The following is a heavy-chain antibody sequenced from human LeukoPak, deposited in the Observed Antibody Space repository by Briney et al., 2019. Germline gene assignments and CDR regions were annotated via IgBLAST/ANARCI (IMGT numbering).Heavy chain of an antibody. CDR1: GYTFTSYY. J-gene: IGHJ4*02. D-gene: IGHD2-21*02. V-gene: IGHV1-46*01. Sequence: ASVKVSCKASGYTFTSYYMHWVRQAPGQGLEWVGIINPSGGSTRYAQKFQGRVTMTRDTSTSTVYMELSSLRSEDTAVYYCARDPLDCGGDCYHFDYWGQGTLVTVSS. CDR3: ARDPLDCGGDCYHFDY. CDR2: INPSGGST.